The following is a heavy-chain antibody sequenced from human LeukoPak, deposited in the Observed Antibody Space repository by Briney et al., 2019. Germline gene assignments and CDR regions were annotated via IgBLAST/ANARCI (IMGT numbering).Heavy chain of an antibody. Sequence: PGGSLRLSYAASGFTFSSYAMSWVRQAPGKGLEWVSAISGSGGSTYYADSVKGRFTISRDNSKNTLYLQMNSLRAEDTAVYYCAKDRVGYCSSTSCLWPVDYWGQGTLVTVSS. J-gene: IGHJ4*02. V-gene: IGHV3-23*01. D-gene: IGHD2-2*01. CDR3: AKDRVGYCSSTSCLWPVDY. CDR2: ISGSGGST. CDR1: GFTFSSYA.